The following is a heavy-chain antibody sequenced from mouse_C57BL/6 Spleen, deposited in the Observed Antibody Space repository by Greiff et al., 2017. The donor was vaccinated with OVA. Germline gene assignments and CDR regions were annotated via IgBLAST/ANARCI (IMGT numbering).Heavy chain of an antibody. Sequence: QVQLQQPGAELVMPGASVKLSCKASGYTFTSYWMHWVKQRPGQGLEWIGEIDPSDSYTNYNQKFKGKSTLTVDKSSSTAYMQLSSLTSEDSAVYYCARWGYSKDYWGQGTTLTVSS. CDR3: ARWGYSKDY. CDR1: GYTFTSYW. CDR2: IDPSDSYT. D-gene: IGHD2-5*01. J-gene: IGHJ2*01. V-gene: IGHV1-69*01.